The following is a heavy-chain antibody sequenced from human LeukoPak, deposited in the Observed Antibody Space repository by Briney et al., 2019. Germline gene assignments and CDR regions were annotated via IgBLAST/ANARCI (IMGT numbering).Heavy chain of an antibody. V-gene: IGHV1-69*05. CDR3: ARDEMYYYDSSYWFDP. Sequence: SVKVSCKASGGTFSSYAISWVRQAPGQGLEWMGRIIPIFGTANYAQKFQGRVTITTDESTSSAYMELSSLRSEDTAVYYCARDEMYYYDSSYWFDPWGQGTLVTVSS. D-gene: IGHD3-22*01. J-gene: IGHJ5*02. CDR1: GGTFSSYA. CDR2: IIPIFGTA.